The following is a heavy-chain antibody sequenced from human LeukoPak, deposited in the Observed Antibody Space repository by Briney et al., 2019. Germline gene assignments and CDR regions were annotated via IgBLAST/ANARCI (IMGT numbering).Heavy chain of an antibody. Sequence: PSETLSLTCTVSGGSISSGNYYWSWIRQHPGKGLEWIGYIYYSGSTYYNPSLKSRVTISVDTSKNQFSLKLSSVTAADTAVYYCARVDYYGSGPADYWGQGTLVTVSS. CDR1: GGSISSGNYY. J-gene: IGHJ4*02. CDR3: ARVDYYGSGPADY. D-gene: IGHD3-10*01. V-gene: IGHV4-31*03. CDR2: IYYSGST.